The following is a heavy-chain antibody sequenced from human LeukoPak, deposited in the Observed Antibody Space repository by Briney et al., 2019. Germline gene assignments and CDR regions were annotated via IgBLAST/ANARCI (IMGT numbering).Heavy chain of an antibody. Sequence: GGSLRLSCAASGFIFSDYDVHWVRQAPGKGREFVSAITSNGGRTFYANSVKGRFTISRDNSKNALYLQMDSLRADDMAVYYCARGAASGGYDYWGQGALVTVSS. D-gene: IGHD3-10*01. CDR2: ITSNGGRT. V-gene: IGHV3-64*01. J-gene: IGHJ4*02. CDR1: GFIFSDYD. CDR3: ARGAASGGYDY.